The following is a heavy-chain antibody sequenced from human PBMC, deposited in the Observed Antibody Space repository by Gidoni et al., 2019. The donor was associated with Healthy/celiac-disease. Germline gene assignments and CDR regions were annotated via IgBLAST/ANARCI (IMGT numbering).Heavy chain of an antibody. CDR3: ARGNYYDRSGYVNFDY. D-gene: IGHD3-22*01. J-gene: IGHJ4*02. Sequence: QVQLVAYGGGVVQPGRSLRLSCTASGFTLRRYGMHWVSQAPGKGLEWVAVIWYDGSNKYYAYSVKCRFTISRDNSKNTLYLQMNSLRAEDTAVYYCARGNYYDRSGYVNFDYWGQGTLVTVSS. CDR1: GFTLRRYG. CDR2: IWYDGSNK. V-gene: IGHV3-33*01.